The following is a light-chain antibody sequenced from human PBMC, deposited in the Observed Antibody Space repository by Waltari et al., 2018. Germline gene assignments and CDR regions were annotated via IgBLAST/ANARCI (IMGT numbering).Light chain of an antibody. V-gene: IGKV3D-15*01. CDR3: QQYYEWPLT. Sequence: EIVMTQSPATLSVSPGERATLSCRASQSVSSTLAWYQQKPGQPPRLLIYGVCTRATATPARFSGSGSGTEFTLAISSLQSEDFAVYYCQQYYEWPLTFGGGTKVEIK. CDR2: GVC. CDR1: QSVSST. J-gene: IGKJ4*01.